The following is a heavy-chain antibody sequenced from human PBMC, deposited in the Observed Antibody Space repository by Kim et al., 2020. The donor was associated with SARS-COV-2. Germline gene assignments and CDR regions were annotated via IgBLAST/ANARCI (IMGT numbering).Heavy chain of an antibody. CDR3: ARADISPYYFDY. D-gene: IGHD3-9*01. V-gene: IGHV5-51*01. Sequence: RDSQTSQGKVTISADKSISPAYLKWSSLKASDTAMYYCARADISPYYFDYWGQGTLVTVSS. J-gene: IGHJ4*02.